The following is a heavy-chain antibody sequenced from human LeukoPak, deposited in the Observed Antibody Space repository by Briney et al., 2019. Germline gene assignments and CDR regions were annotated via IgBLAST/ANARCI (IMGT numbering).Heavy chain of an antibody. V-gene: IGHV3-30-3*01. D-gene: IGHD1-26*01. CDR3: AREHSGSYDY. J-gene: IGHJ4*02. Sequence: GGSLRLSCAASGFTFSSYAMHWVRQAPGKGLEWVAVISYDGSNKYYADSVKGRFTISRDNSKNTLCLQMNSLRAEDTAVYYCAREHSGSYDYWGQGTLVTVSS. CDR2: ISYDGSNK. CDR1: GFTFSSYA.